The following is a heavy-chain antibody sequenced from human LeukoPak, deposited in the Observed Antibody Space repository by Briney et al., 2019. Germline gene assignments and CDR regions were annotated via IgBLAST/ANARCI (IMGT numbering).Heavy chain of an antibody. CDR3: ARDAPRLWFNYVRVQQNNWFDP. J-gene: IGHJ5*02. V-gene: IGHV1-18*01. CDR2: ISAYNGNT. D-gene: IGHD3-10*01. Sequence: ASVKVSCKASGYTFTSYGISWVRQAPGQGLEWMGWISAYNGNTNYAQKLQGRVTMTTDTSTSTAYMELRSLRSDDTAVYYCARDAPRLWFNYVRVQQNNWFDPWGQGTLVTVSS. CDR1: GYTFTSYG.